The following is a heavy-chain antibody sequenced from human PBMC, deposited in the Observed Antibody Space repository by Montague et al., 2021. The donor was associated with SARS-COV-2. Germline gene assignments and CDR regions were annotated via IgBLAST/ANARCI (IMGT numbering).Heavy chain of an antibody. CDR3: ARVRGAALYFGEVGYYGMVF. J-gene: IGHJ6*02. V-gene: IGHV4-61*10. D-gene: IGHD3-10*01. CDR1: GASVSTGHYY. Sequence: SETLSLTCTVSGASVSTGHYYWSWIRQPAGKGLEWIGCVYPSGNTNYNPSLKSRVSISVDTSKNQISLKLSSVTAADTAAYYCARVRGAALYFGEVGYYGMVFWGQGTTVTVSS. CDR2: VYPSGNT.